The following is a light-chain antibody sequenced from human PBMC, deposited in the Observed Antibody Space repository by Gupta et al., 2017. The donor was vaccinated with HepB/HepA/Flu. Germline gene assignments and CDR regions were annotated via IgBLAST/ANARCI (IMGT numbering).Light chain of an antibody. CDR3: QQYNNGPPLT. Sequence: EIVMTHSPATLSVSPGERATLSCRASQSVSSNLAWYQQKPGQAPRLLIYGASTRATGIPARFSGSGSGTEFTLTISSLQSEDFAVYYCQQYNNGPPLTFGWGTKVEIK. CDR2: GAS. V-gene: IGKV3-15*01. J-gene: IGKJ4*01. CDR1: QSVSSN.